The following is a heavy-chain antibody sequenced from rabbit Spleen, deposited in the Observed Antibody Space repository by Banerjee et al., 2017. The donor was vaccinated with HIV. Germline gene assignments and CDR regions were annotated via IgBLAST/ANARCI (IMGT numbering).Heavy chain of an antibody. CDR3: ARGDVYGNHGYDL. D-gene: IGHD6-1*01. V-gene: IGHV1S43*01. Sequence: QEQLEESGGGLVQPEGSLTLTCKASGFDLSVNLYMCWVRQAPGKGLELIACIYSSSGSTWYASWVNDRFTISSSTSLNTLTLRMTSLTAADTATYFCARGDVYGNHGYDLWGPGTLVTVS. CDR2: IYSSSGST. J-gene: IGHJ4*01. CDR1: GFDLSVNLY.